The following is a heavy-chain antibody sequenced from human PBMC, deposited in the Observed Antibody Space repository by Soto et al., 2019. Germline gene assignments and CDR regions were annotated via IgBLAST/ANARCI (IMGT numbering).Heavy chain of an antibody. Sequence: EVYLVESGGGLVKPGGSLRLSWAVSGLTFTDAWVNWVRQAPGKGLEWVGRIKSKLEGGTIDYAAPVKGRFTISRDDSKKTLYLQRDSLKPADTPLYSCTTEKLQGGLLWIGAFDFWGQGTMVTVSS. D-gene: IGHD1-1*01. CDR2: IKSKLEGGTI. V-gene: IGHV3-15*07. J-gene: IGHJ3*01. CDR1: GLTFTDAW. CDR3: TTEKLQGGLLWIGAFDF.